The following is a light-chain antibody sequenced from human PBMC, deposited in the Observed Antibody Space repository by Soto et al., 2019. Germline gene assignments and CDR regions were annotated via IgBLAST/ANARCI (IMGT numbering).Light chain of an antibody. J-gene: IGKJ1*01. CDR2: GAS. Sequence: EIVLTQSPATLSLSPGDRAALSCKASQSVHNYLAWYQQKPGQAPRLLIYGASSSATGIPDRFSGSGSGTDFTLTISRLEPEDFAVYYCQQYGSSPWTFGQGTKVDIK. CDR3: QQYGSSPWT. CDR1: QSVHNY. V-gene: IGKV3-20*01.